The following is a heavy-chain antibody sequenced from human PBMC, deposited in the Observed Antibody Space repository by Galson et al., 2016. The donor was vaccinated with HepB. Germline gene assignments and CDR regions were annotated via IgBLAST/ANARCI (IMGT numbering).Heavy chain of an antibody. Sequence: SETLSLTCSVSGASVSSESYYWNWIRQPPGKGLEWIGYVFDSGRTNYNPSLKSRATISVDTSSNQFSLNLSSVTAADTAVFYCARVNIVVVPEGLRGEDYYYGFDVWGQGTTVIVSS. CDR2: VFDSGRT. J-gene: IGHJ6*02. V-gene: IGHV4-61*01. D-gene: IGHD2-2*01. CDR1: GASVSSESYY. CDR3: ARVNIVVVPEGLRGEDYYYGFDV.